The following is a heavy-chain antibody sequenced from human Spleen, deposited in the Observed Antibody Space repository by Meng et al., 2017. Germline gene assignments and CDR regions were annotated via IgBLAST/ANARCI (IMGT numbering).Heavy chain of an antibody. D-gene: IGHD6-19*01. J-gene: IGHJ4*02. CDR2: IFYSGTT. Sequence: SETLSLTCTVSGGSISTNYWSWIRQPPGKGLEWIGYIFYSGTTNYNPSLKSRVTISVDTSKNQFSLKLSSVTAADTAVYYCARSRGDIAVAGIWGQGTLVTVSS. V-gene: IGHV4-59*08. CDR1: GGSISTNY. CDR3: ARSRGDIAVAGI.